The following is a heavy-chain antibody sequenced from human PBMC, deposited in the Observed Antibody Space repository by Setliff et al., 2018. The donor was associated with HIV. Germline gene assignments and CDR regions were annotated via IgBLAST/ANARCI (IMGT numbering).Heavy chain of an antibody. CDR3: ALPYCGGGNCWSSASLPPAGWFDP. D-gene: IGHD2-15*01. V-gene: IGHV4-59*01. Sequence: SETLSLTCTVSGGSISSYYWSWIRQPPGKRLEWIGYIYYTGSTNYNPSLKSRVTISLDTSKNQFSLNLSSVTAADTAVYYCALPYCGGGNCWSSASLPPAGWFDPWGQGTLVTVSS. J-gene: IGHJ5*02. CDR1: GGSISSYY. CDR2: IYYTGST.